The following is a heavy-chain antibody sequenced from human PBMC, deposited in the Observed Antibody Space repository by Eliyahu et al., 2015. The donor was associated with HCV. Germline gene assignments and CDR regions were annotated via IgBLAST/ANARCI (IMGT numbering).Heavy chain of an antibody. CDR2: ITDSSTYI. CDR1: GFTFSSYT. D-gene: IGHD1-26*01. CDR3: VRSQVDFDL. J-gene: IGHJ2*01. V-gene: IGHV3-21*02. Sequence: EEQLVESGGGLVKPGGSLRLSCAASGFTFSSYTMNWVRQAPGKGLEWLSSITDSSTYIYYVDEVRGRFTISRDNTKNSLFLQMSGLRAEDTATYYCVRSQVDFDLWGRGTLVTVSS.